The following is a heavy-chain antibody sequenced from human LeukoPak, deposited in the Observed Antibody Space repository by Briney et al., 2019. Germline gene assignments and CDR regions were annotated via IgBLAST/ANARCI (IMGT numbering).Heavy chain of an antibody. J-gene: IGHJ4*02. Sequence: GASVTVSCKASGYTFTGYYMHWVRQAPGQGLEWMGWINPNSGGTNYAQKFQGRVTMTRDTSISTAYMELSRLRSDDTAVYYCARVSGTGYSSGWYPYWGQGTLVTVSS. D-gene: IGHD6-19*01. CDR3: ARVSGTGYSSGWYPY. CDR2: INPNSGGT. V-gene: IGHV1-2*02. CDR1: GYTFTGYY.